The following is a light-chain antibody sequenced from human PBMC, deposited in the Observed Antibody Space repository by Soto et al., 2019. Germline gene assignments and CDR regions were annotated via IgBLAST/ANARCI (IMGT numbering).Light chain of an antibody. CDR2: DTS. CDR3: QQYNNWPPIT. J-gene: IGKJ5*01. V-gene: IGKV3-15*01. Sequence: EIVLTQSPGTLSLSPGDSATLSCRASQSFSIKLAWYQQKPCQAPRLLIYDTSTRATGIPARFSGSGSGTEFTLTISSLQSEDFAVYYCQQYNNWPPITFGQGTRLEIK. CDR1: QSFSIK.